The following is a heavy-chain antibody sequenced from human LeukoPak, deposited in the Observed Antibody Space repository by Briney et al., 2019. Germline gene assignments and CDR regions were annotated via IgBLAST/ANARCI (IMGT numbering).Heavy chain of an antibody. V-gene: IGHV3-21*01. Sequence: GGSLRLSCAASGFTFSSYAMSWVRQAPGKGLEWVSSISSSSSYIYYADSVKGRFTISRDNAKNSLYLQMNSLRAEDTAVYYCARDLITMVRGVIPYGMDVWGKGTTVTVSS. CDR2: ISSSSSYI. D-gene: IGHD3-10*01. J-gene: IGHJ6*04. CDR1: GFTFSSYA. CDR3: ARDLITMVRGVIPYGMDV.